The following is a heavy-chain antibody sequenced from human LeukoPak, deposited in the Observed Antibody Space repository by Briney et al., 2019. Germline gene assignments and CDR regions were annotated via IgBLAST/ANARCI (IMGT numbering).Heavy chain of an antibody. J-gene: IGHJ4*02. CDR1: GDSVSGSFW. D-gene: IGHD3-10*01. CDR3: ARGPRVGYYGSGSYYL. V-gene: IGHV4-4*02. CDR2: IHHSGSS. Sequence: SETLSLTCAVSGDSVSGSFWWSWVRQPPHKGLEWIGEIHHSGSSNYNPSLKSRVTISVDTSKNQFSLKLSSVTAADTAVYYCARGPRVGYYGSGSYYLWGQGTLVTVSS.